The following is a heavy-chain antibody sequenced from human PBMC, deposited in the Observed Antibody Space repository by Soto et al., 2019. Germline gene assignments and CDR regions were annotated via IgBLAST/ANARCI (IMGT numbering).Heavy chain of an antibody. CDR3: ARAPPCRRDCSHFHY. Sequence: SETLSLTCTVSGGSISSYYWSWIRQPPGKGLEWIGYIYYSGSTNYNPSLKSRVTISVDTSKNQFSLKLSSVTAADTAVYYCARAPPCRRDCSHFHYWDPGPLVSRFS. CDR2: IYYSGST. CDR1: GGSISSYY. J-gene: IGHJ4*02. V-gene: IGHV4-59*01. D-gene: IGHD2-21*02.